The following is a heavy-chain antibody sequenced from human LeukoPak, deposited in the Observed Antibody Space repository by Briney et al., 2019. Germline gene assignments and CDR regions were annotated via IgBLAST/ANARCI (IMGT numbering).Heavy chain of an antibody. CDR3: ASLKGTYSSGWYYYYGMDV. J-gene: IGHJ6*02. CDR2: ISYDGSNK. Sequence: QPGGSLRLSCAASGFTFSDYYMSWIRQAPGKGLEWVAVISYDGSNKYYADSVKGRFTISRDNSKNTLYLQINSLRAEDTAVYYCASLKGTYSSGWYYYYGMDVWGQGTTVTVSS. D-gene: IGHD6-19*01. CDR1: GFTFSDYY. V-gene: IGHV3-30-3*01.